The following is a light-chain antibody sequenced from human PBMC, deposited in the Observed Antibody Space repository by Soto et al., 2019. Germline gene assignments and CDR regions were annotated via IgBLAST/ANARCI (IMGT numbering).Light chain of an antibody. CDR3: QQYKSYPLT. V-gene: IGKV1-5*03. CDR2: KAS. CDR1: QSINSW. J-gene: IGKJ4*01. Sequence: DIQMTQSPSTLSAFVGDRVTITCRASQSINSWLAWYQQKPGNAPKLLISKASSLETGVPSRFSGSESGTEFTFTISSLQPDDVATYYCQQYKSYPLTFGGGTKVEIK.